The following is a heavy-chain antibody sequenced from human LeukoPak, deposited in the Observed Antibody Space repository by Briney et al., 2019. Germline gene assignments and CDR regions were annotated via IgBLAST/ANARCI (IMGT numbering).Heavy chain of an antibody. CDR3: ARSLGSDNYDRSGYWEDFDY. CDR2: ISAYNGNT. V-gene: IGHV1-18*01. D-gene: IGHD3-22*01. CDR1: GYTFTSYA. Sequence: ASVKVSCKASGYTFTSYAISWVRQAPGQGLEWMGWISAYNGNTYYAQKLQGGVTMTTDTSTSTAYMELRSLRSDDTAVYYCARSLGSDNYDRSGYWEDFDYWGQGTLVTVSS. J-gene: IGHJ4*02.